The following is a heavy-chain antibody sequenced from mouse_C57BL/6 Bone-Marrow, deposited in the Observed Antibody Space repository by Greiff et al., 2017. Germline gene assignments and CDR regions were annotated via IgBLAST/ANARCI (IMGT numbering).Heavy chain of an antibody. Sequence: QVQLQQPGAELVMPGASVKLSCKASGYTFTSYWMHWVKQRPGQGLEWIGEIDPSDSYTNYNQKFKGKSTLTVDKSSSTAYMQLSSLTSEDSAVYYCARDHDEDFDYWGQGTTLTVSS. CDR1: GYTFTSYW. CDR3: ARDHDEDFDY. D-gene: IGHD2-12*01. CDR2: IDPSDSYT. V-gene: IGHV1-69*01. J-gene: IGHJ2*01.